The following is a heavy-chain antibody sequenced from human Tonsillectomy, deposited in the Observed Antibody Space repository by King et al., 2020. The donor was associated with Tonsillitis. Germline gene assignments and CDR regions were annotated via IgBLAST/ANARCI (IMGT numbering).Heavy chain of an antibody. CDR2: IHISGST. Sequence: QLQESGPGLVKPSETLSLTCNVSADSLTTYYWSWLRQPPGKGLEWIGFIHISGSTNYNPSLRSRVTISLDTSKNQFSLRLNSLTAAATAVYYCARGWGISWYRYFFDYWGQGTLVTVSS. CDR1: ADSLTTYY. CDR3: ARGWGISWYRYFFDY. V-gene: IGHV4-59*01. J-gene: IGHJ4*02. D-gene: IGHD6-13*01.